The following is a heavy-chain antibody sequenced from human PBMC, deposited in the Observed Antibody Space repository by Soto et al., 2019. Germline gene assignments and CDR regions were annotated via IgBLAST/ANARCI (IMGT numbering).Heavy chain of an antibody. CDR1: KYSIIDYY. CDR3: AREDYNWNDYYYYGMDV. D-gene: IGHD1-1*01. CDR2: IKSNSGVT. J-gene: IGHJ6*02. Sequence: QVQLVQSGAEVRKPGASVQVSCKASKYSIIDYYILWVRQAPGQGLEWMGWIKSNSGVTKYAQKLQGRVTMTRDASISTAYMELSRLTSDDTAVYYCAREDYNWNDYYYYGMDVWGQGTTVIVSS. V-gene: IGHV1-2*02.